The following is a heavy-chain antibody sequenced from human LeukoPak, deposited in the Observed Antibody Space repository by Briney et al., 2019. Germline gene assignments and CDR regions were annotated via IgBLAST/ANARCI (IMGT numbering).Heavy chain of an antibody. J-gene: IGHJ4*02. CDR3: ARDGARKWELKSDY. CDR1: GFTFSSYW. CDR2: IKQDGSEK. Sequence: PGGSLRLSCAASGFTFSSYWMSWVRQAPGKGLEWVANIKQDGSEKYYVDSVKGRFTISRDNAKNSLYLQMNSLRAEDTAVYYCARDGARKWELKSDYWGQGTLVTVSS. V-gene: IGHV3-7*01. D-gene: IGHD1-26*01.